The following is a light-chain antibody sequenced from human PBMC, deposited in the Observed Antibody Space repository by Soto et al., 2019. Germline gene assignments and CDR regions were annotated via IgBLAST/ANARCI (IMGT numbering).Light chain of an antibody. Sequence: QSALTQPASVSGSPGQSITISCTGTSSDVGGYNYVSWYQQNPGKAPKLMIYYVSNRPSGVSNPFSGSKSGNTASLTISGLQAEDEADYYCSSFTSSSTVVFGGGTKLTVL. CDR3: SSFTSSSTVV. V-gene: IGLV2-14*01. CDR1: SSDVGGYNY. CDR2: YVS. J-gene: IGLJ3*02.